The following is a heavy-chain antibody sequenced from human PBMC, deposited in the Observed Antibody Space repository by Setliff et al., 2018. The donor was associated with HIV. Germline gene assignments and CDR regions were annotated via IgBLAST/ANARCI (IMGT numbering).Heavy chain of an antibody. CDR1: GFTFNNHG. V-gene: IGHV3-30*02. D-gene: IGHD3-10*01. CDR2: MEFDGSDK. J-gene: IGHJ6*02. CDR3: ARNPQGSYWVTRYGMDV. Sequence: GESLKISCAASGFTFNNHGMHWVRQAPGKGLEGVTFMEFDGSDKYYVDSVKGRFTISRDNSKSMLYLQMNSLRVEDTAMYYCARNPQGSYWVTRYGMDVWGRGTTVTVSS.